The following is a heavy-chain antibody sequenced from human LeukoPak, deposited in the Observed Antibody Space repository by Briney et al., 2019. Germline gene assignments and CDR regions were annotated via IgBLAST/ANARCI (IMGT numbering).Heavy chain of an antibody. D-gene: IGHD3-10*01. J-gene: IGHJ6*02. CDR2: IHPGDSDT. CDR3: ARHVYTMVRGVIRTNYYGMDV. Sequence: GESLKISCKGSGYIFTSYWIGWVRQMPGKGLEWMGIIHPGDSDTRYSPSFQGQVTISADKSISTAYLQWSSLKASDTAMYFCARHVYTMVRGVIRTNYYGMDVWGQGTTVTVSS. CDR1: GYIFTSYW. V-gene: IGHV5-51*01.